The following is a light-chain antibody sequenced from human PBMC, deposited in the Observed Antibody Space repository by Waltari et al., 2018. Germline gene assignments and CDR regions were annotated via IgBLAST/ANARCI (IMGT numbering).Light chain of an antibody. V-gene: IGKV3-20*01. Sequence: EIVLTQSPDTLSLSPGDRAALSCRASQSLSSSYLAWYQQKPGQAPRLLTHGASSRATGIPDRFSGSGSETDFTLTISRLEPEDFAVYYCQQYDSTPYTFGQGTKLEIK. CDR1: QSLSSSY. CDR2: GAS. J-gene: IGKJ2*01. CDR3: QQYDSTPYT.